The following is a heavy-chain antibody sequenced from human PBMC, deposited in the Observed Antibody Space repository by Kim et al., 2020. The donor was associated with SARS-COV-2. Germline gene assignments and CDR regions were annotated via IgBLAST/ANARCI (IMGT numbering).Heavy chain of an antibody. CDR2: INHSGST. J-gene: IGHJ4*02. V-gene: IGHV4-34*01. CDR3: ASMIYCSSTSCSDY. CDR1: GGSFSGYY. Sequence: SETLSLTCAVYGGSFSGYYWSWIRQPPGKGLEWIGEINHSGSTNYNPSLKSRVTISVDTSKNQFSLKLSSVTAADTAVYCCASMIYCSSTSCSDYWGQGTLVTVSS. D-gene: IGHD2-2*01.